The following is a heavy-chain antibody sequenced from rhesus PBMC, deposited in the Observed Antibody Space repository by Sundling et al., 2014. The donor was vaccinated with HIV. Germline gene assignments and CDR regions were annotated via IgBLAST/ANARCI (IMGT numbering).Heavy chain of an antibody. Sequence: QVQLQESGPGLVKPSETLSLTCTVSGASISYYWWSWIRQPPGKGLEWIGYIGGSSGSTYYNPSLKSRVTISTDTSKNQFSLKLSSVTAADTAVYYCAREATTIFGLVISINYWGQGVLVTVSS. CDR3: AREATTIFGLVISINY. CDR2: IGGSSGST. CDR1: GASISYYW. D-gene: IGHD3-3*01. V-gene: IGHV4-165*01. J-gene: IGHJ4*01.